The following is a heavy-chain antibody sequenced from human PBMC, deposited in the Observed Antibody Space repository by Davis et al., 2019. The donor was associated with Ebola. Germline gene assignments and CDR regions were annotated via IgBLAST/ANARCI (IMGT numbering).Heavy chain of an antibody. CDR1: GYTFTSYG. CDR3: ARNPPGETIFGVVTTFDY. V-gene: IGHV1-18*01. Sequence: ASVTVSCKASGYTFTSYGISWVRQAPGQGLEWMGWISAYNGNTNYAQKLQGRVTMTTDTSTSPAYMELRSLRSDDTAVYYCARNPPGETIFGVVTTFDYWGQGTLVTVSS. J-gene: IGHJ4*02. CDR2: ISAYNGNT. D-gene: IGHD3-3*01.